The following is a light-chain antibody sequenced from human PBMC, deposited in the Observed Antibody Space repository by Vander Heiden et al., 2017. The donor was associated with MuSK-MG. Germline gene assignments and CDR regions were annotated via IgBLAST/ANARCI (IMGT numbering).Light chain of an antibody. V-gene: IGKV1-5*01. CDR2: DAS. CDR1: QSISNW. CDR3: GQYAGGET. Sequence: EIQMTQSPSALSASVGDRVTITCRASQSISNWLAWYQRKPVKAPKLLIFDASTLEHGVPSRLTCSGSGTHFTRTMSSLLPDNFATYYCGQYAGGETFGLWTKVEI. J-gene: IGKJ1*01.